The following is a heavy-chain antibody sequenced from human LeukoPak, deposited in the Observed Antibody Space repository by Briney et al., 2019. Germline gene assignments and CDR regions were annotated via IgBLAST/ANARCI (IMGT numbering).Heavy chain of an antibody. D-gene: IGHD2-2*01. J-gene: IGHJ3*02. CDR1: GGSISSYY. CDR3: ARWEHCSSTSCYEDAFDI. Sequence: SETLSLTCTVSGGSISSYYWSWIRQPPGKGLEWIGYIYYSGSTNYNPSLKSRVTISVDTSKNQFSLKLSSVTAADTAVYYCARWEHCSSTSCYEDAFDIWGQGTMVTVSS. CDR2: IYYSGST. V-gene: IGHV4-59*01.